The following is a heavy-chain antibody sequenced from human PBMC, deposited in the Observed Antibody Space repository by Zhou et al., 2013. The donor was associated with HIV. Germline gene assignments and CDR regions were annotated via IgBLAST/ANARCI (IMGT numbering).Heavy chain of an antibody. D-gene: IGHD6-13*01. V-gene: IGHV1-69*05. Sequence: QVQLVQSGAEVKKPGSSVKVSCKASGGTFNSFAISWVRQAPGQGLEWVGGIIPISDTANYAQKFQGRVTITMDESTNTAYMELSSVRSEDTAVYYCARYGIAAGSGWFDPWGQGNPGHRSPQ. CDR1: GGTFNSFA. CDR3: ARYGIAAGSGWFDP. J-gene: IGHJ5*02. CDR2: IIPISDTA.